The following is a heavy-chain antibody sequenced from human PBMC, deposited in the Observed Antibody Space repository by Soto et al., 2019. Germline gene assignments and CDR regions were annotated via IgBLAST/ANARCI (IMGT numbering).Heavy chain of an antibody. V-gene: IGHV4-59*08. CDR3: ARSYYDSLGFTVGP. Sequence: PSETLSHTCTVGGGSISTSSWNWIRQAPGKGLEWIGCVYYTGNTNYNPSLKSRVTISVDTSKNQFSLKLSSVTAADTAVYYCARSYYDSLGFTVGPWGQGTLVTVSS. CDR1: GGSISTSS. CDR2: VYYTGNT. J-gene: IGHJ5*02. D-gene: IGHD3-22*01.